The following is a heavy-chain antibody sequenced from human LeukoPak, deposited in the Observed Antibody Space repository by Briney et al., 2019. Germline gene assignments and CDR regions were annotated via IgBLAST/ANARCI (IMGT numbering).Heavy chain of an antibody. Sequence: GGSLRLSCAAPGFTVSSNYMSWVRQAPGKGLEWVSVIYSGGSTYYADSVKGRFTISRDNSKNTLYLQMNSLRAEDTAVYYCARGPRDAYGGNSGHLDYWGQGTLVTVSS. D-gene: IGHD4-23*01. J-gene: IGHJ4*02. CDR3: ARGPRDAYGGNSGHLDY. CDR2: IYSGGST. V-gene: IGHV3-66*01. CDR1: GFTVSSNY.